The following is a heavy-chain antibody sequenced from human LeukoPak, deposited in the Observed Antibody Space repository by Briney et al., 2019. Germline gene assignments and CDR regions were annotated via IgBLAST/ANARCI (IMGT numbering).Heavy chain of an antibody. V-gene: IGHV1-18*01. CDR1: GYTFTSYG. J-gene: IGHJ6*02. CDR2: ISAYNGNT. Sequence: GASVKVSCKASGYTFTSYGISWVRQAPGQGLEWMGWISAYNGNTNYAQKLQGRVTMTTDTSTSTAYMELRSLRSDDTAVYYCARVRVGARGYYYYGTDVWGQGTTVSVPS. D-gene: IGHD1-26*01. CDR3: ARVRVGARGYYYYGTDV.